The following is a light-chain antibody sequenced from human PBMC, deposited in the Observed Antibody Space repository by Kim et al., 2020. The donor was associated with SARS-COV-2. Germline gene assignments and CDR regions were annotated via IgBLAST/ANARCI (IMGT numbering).Light chain of an antibody. CDR3: PVWDSTRYV. CDR1: NVGTKN. Sequence: ALGQTARITCAGNNVGTKNVHWYQPKPGQAPVVVIYRASDRPSGIPERFSGSNSGNTATLTISRAQAGDEADYYCPVWDSTRYVFGSGTKVTVL. V-gene: IGLV3-9*01. CDR2: RAS. J-gene: IGLJ1*01.